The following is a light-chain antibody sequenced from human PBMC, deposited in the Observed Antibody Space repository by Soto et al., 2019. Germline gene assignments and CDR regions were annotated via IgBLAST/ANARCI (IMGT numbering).Light chain of an antibody. J-gene: IGKJ1*01. V-gene: IGKV3-20*01. CDR1: QSVSSSY. CDR2: GAS. Sequence: EIVLTQSPCTLSLSPGERATLSCRASQSVSSSYLAWYQQKPGQAPSLLIYGASSRATGIPDRFSGSGSWTDFTLTISSLEPEDFAVYYCQQYGSSPPWTFSQGTKVEIK. CDR3: QQYGSSPPWT.